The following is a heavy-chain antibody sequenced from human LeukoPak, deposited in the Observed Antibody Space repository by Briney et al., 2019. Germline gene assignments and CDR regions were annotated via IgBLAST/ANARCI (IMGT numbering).Heavy chain of an antibody. V-gene: IGHV3-53*04. Sequence: SGGSLRLSCAASGFTVRDNHMSWVRQAPGKGLEWVSVIDSRDNTYHADSVKGRFTISRHTSKNTLYLQMNSRRAEDTAVYYCARESTPLRGAFDPWGPGTLVTVSS. CDR2: IDSRDNT. CDR1: GFTVRDNH. CDR3: ARESTPLRGAFDP. J-gene: IGHJ5*02. D-gene: IGHD5-24*01.